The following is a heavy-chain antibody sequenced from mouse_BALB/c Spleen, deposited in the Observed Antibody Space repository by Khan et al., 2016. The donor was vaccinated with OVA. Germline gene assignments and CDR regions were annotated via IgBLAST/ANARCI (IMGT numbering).Heavy chain of an antibody. CDR1: AYSITSDYA. V-gene: IGHV3-2*02. CDR3: ACIRFYYRYSCFDY. Sequence: EVQLLESGPGLVKPSQSLSLTCTVTAYSITSDYAWTWIRPFPGNKLEWMGYISYSGSPSYNPSLKSRISITRDKSKNPFFLQLISVTTEDTATNYCACIRFYYRYSCFDYWGQGTTLTVSS. J-gene: IGHJ2*01. D-gene: IGHD2-14*01. CDR2: ISYSGSP.